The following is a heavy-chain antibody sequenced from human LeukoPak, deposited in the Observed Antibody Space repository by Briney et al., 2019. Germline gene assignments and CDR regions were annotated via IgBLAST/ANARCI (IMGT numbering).Heavy chain of an antibody. J-gene: IGHJ4*02. CDR3: ARGDIVVVVAAPIGGFDY. D-gene: IGHD2-15*01. CDR2: ISYDGSNK. V-gene: IGHV3-30*04. CDR1: GFTFSSYA. Sequence: GRSLRLSCAASGFTFSSYAMHWVRQAPGKGLEWVAVISYDGSNKYYADSVKGRFTISRDNSKNTLYLQMNSLRAEDTAVYYCARGDIVVVVAAPIGGFDYWGQGTLVTVSS.